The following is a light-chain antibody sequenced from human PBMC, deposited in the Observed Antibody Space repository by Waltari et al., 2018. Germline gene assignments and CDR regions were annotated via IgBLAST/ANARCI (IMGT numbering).Light chain of an antibody. J-gene: IGKJ4*01. Sequence: DIVMTQSPAFVSVTPGEKVTITCQASEDISNYLHWYQQKPDKAPKLFIQYVSQSISGVPSRFTGSGSGTDFTFTISSLEVEDAATYYCQQGNKLPLTFGGGTKVEIK. V-gene: IGKV6-21*02. CDR2: YVS. CDR3: QQGNKLPLT. CDR1: EDISNY.